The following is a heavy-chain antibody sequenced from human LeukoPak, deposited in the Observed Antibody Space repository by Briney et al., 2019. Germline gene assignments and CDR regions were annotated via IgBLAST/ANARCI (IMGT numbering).Heavy chain of an antibody. CDR1: GFTFSSYG. V-gene: IGHV3-30*02. D-gene: IGHD4-23*01. Sequence: QPGGSLRLSCAASGFTFSSYGMHWVRQAPGKGLEWVAFIRYDGSNTFYTDSVKGRFTISRDNSKNTPYLQMNSLRAEDTAVYYCAKSQVQLRWGDYFDYWGQGTLVTVSS. J-gene: IGHJ4*02. CDR3: AKSQVQLRWGDYFDY. CDR2: IRYDGSNT.